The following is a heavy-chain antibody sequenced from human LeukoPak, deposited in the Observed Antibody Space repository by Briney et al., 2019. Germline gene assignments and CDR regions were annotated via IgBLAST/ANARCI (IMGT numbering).Heavy chain of an antibody. CDR3: AREYSGSYFRAFDI. J-gene: IGHJ3*02. D-gene: IGHD1-26*01. CDR1: GYTFTSYD. CDR2: INPSGGST. Sequence: ASVKVSCKASGYTFTSYDINWVRQATGQGLEWMGIINPSGGSTSYAQKFQGRVTMTRDTSTSTVYMELSSLRSEDTAVYYCAREYSGSYFRAFDIWGQGTMVTVSS. V-gene: IGHV1-46*01.